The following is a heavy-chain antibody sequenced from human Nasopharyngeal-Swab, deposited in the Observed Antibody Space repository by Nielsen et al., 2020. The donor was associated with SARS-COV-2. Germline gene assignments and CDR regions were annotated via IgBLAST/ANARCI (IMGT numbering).Heavy chain of an antibody. J-gene: IGHJ6*02. D-gene: IGHD3-3*01. CDR1: GFSISSLSYY. CDR3: ARLNYDFGGLYGVDV. V-gene: IGHV4-39*01. Sequence: SETLSLTCTVSGFSISSLSYYWAWIRKPPGKGPEWIGHIYYTGSTHYNPSLRCRVTTSVDTSKNQFSLELRSVTAADTGVYFCARLNYDFGGLYGVDVWGQGTTVTVSS. CDR2: IYYTGST.